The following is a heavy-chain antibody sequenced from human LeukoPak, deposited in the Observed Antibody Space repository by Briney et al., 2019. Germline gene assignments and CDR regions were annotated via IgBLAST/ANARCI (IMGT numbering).Heavy chain of an antibody. V-gene: IGHV3-21*01. CDR2: ISSSSSYI. CDR3: AREGDYDILTGYYVERHNWFDP. CDR1: GFTFSTYC. D-gene: IGHD3-9*01. Sequence: GGSLRLSCAGSGFTFSTYCMNWVRQAPGKGLEWVSSISSSSSYIYYADSVKGRFTISRDNAKNSLYLQMNSLRAEDTAVYYCAREGDYDILTGYYVERHNWFDPWGQGTLVTVSS. J-gene: IGHJ5*02.